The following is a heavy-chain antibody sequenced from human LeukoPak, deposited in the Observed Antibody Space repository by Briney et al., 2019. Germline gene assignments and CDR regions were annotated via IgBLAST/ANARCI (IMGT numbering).Heavy chain of an antibody. J-gene: IGHJ4*02. CDR2: IHPNSGST. CDR3: ARLRGTYEPFDY. Sequence: GASVKVSCKASGYTFTDYDMHWVRQAPGQGPEWMAWIHPNSGSTNYAQKLQGRVTVTRDTSVSTAYMELSGLRSDDTAVYYCARLRGTYEPFDYWGQGTLVTVSS. CDR1: GYTFTDYD. V-gene: IGHV1-2*02. D-gene: IGHD5-12*01.